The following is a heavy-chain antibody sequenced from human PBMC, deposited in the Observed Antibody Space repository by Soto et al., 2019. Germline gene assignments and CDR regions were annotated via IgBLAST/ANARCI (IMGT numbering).Heavy chain of an antibody. J-gene: IGHJ6*03. CDR3: ARDSTGYSSSWLYYYYYFMDV. CDR2: INAGNGNT. V-gene: IGHV1-3*01. D-gene: IGHD6-13*01. CDR1: GYTFTSYA. Sequence: ASVKVSCKASGYTFTSYAMHWVHQAPGQRLEWMGWINAGNGNTKYSQMFQGRVTITRDTSASTAYMELSSLRSEDTAVYYCARDSTGYSSSWLYYYYYFMDVWGKGTTVTVSS.